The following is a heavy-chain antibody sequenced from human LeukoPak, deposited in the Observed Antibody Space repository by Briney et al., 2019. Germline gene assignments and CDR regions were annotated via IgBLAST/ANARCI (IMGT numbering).Heavy chain of an antibody. CDR1: GYTFTSYY. CDR2: INPSGGST. V-gene: IGHV1-46*01. Sequence: ASVKVSCKASGYTFTSYYMHWVRQAPGQGLEWMGIINPSGGSTSYAQKFQGRVTMTRDMSTSTVYMELSSLRSEDTAVYYCARVCSGGSCYRGAFDIWGQGTMVTVSS. D-gene: IGHD2-15*01. J-gene: IGHJ3*02. CDR3: ARVCSGGSCYRGAFDI.